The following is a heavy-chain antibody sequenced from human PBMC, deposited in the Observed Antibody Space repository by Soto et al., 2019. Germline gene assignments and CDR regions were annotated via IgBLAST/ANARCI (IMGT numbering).Heavy chain of an antibody. CDR2: INHDGSVQ. Sequence: EVQLVESGGDLVQPGGSLRLSCAASGFAFSGSWMEWFRQAPGKGLEWVANINHDGSVQYYADSMKGRFTISRDNAKNSLYLQMYSLRVEDTAVYYCAKDLGWNTCDYWGQGTLVTVSS. CDR1: GFAFSGSW. D-gene: IGHD1-1*01. V-gene: IGHV3-7*01. J-gene: IGHJ4*02. CDR3: AKDLGWNTCDY.